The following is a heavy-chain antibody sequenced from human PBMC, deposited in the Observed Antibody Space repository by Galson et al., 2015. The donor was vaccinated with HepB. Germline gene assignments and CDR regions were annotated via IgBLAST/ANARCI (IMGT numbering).Heavy chain of an antibody. CDR1: GYTFSSYL. Sequence: SVKVSCKASGYTFSSYLMNWVRQAPGQGLVWMGWINTNTGNPTYAQGFTGRFVFSLDTSVSTAYLQISSLKAEDTAVYYCARDRDSGSYSFYFDDWGQGTLVTVSS. J-gene: IGHJ4*02. D-gene: IGHD1-26*01. CDR2: INTNTGNP. V-gene: IGHV7-4-1*02. CDR3: ARDRDSGSYSFYFDD.